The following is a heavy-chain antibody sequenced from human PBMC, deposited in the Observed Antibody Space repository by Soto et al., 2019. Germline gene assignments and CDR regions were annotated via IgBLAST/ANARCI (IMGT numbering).Heavy chain of an antibody. CDR3: AKDRPPYYDILTGDFDY. CDR2: ISYDGSNK. CDR1: GFTFSSYG. V-gene: IGHV3-30*18. D-gene: IGHD3-9*01. Sequence: GGSLRLSCAASGFTFSSYGMHWVRQAPGKGLEWVAVISYDGSNKYYADSVKGRFTISRDNSKNTLYLQMNSLRAEDTAVYYCAKDRPPYYDILTGDFDYWGQGTLVTVSS. J-gene: IGHJ4*02.